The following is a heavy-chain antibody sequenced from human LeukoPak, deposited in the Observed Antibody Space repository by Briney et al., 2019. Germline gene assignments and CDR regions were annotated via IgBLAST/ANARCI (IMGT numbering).Heavy chain of an antibody. CDR2: IIPIFGTA. J-gene: IGHJ3*02. D-gene: IGHD2-15*01. V-gene: IGHV1-69*13. CDR1: GGTFSSYA. CDR3: ARPNRIPDLGAFDI. Sequence: SVKVSCKASGGTFSSYAISWVRQAPGQGLEWMGGIIPIFGTANYAQKFQGRVTITADESTSTAYMELSSLRSEDTAVYYCARPNRIPDLGAFDIWGQGTMVTVSS.